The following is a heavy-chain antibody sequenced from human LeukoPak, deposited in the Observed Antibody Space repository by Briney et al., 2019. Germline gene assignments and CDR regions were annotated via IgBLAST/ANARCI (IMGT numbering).Heavy chain of an antibody. D-gene: IGHD3-10*01. Sequence: PSETLSLTCAVYGGSFSGYYWSWIRQPPGKGLEWIGEINHSGSTNYNPSLKSRVTISVDTSKNQFSLKLSSVTAADTAVYYCARLRRVRGGRMDFDSWGQGTLVTLSS. CDR3: ARLRRVRGGRMDFDS. J-gene: IGHJ4*02. CDR1: GGSFSGYY. CDR2: INHSGST. V-gene: IGHV4-34*01.